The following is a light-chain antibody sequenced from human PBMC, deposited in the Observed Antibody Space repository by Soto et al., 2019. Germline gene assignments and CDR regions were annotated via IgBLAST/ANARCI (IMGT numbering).Light chain of an antibody. CDR2: GAS. Sequence: EIVLTQSPGTLSLSPGERATLSCRASQSVSSGYLAWHQQKRGQAPRLLIYGASSRATGIPDRFSGSGSGTDFTLTISRLEPEDFAVYYCQQYGSSPRTFGQGTKVEIK. CDR3: QQYGSSPRT. J-gene: IGKJ1*01. CDR1: QSVSSGY. V-gene: IGKV3-20*01.